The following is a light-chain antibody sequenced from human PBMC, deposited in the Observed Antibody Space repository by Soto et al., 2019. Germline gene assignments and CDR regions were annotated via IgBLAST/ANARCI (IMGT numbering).Light chain of an antibody. Sequence: IMLSQSPAALSLTQWETENIYCRASQSVSSVLAWYQQKPGQVPRLLIYAASNRATGIPDRFSGSGSGTDFTLTIARLEPEDFAMYYCHQYGSSPPVTFAQGAGLAI. J-gene: IGKJ5*01. CDR1: QSVSSV. CDR3: HQYGSSPPVT. CDR2: AAS. V-gene: IGKV3-20*01.